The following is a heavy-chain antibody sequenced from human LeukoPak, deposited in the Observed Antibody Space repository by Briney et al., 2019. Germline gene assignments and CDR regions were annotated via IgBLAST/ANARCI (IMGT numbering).Heavy chain of an antibody. Sequence: ASVKVSCKASGYTFTDYYMHWVRQAPGQGLEWMGWINPNSGGTNYAQKFQGRVTMTRDTSISTAYMELSRLTSDDTAVYYCAREPVDTPMVTSFDYWGQGTLATVSS. CDR1: GYTFTDYY. V-gene: IGHV1-2*02. CDR2: INPNSGGT. CDR3: AREPVDTPMVTSFDY. J-gene: IGHJ4*02. D-gene: IGHD5-18*01.